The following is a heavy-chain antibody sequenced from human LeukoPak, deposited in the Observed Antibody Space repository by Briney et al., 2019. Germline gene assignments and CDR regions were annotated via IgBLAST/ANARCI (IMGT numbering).Heavy chain of an antibody. D-gene: IGHD3-3*01. CDR3: ARSGPTYYDFWSGYSPLYYYYMDV. V-gene: IGHV3-48*01. CDR1: GFTFSSYS. CDR2: ISSSSSTI. J-gene: IGHJ6*03. Sequence: GSLRLSCAASGFTFSSYSMNWVRQAPGKGLEWVSYISSSSSTIYYADSVKGRFTISRDNAKNSLYLQMNSLRAEDTAVYYCARSGPTYYDFWSGYSPLYYYYMDVWGKGTTVTVSS.